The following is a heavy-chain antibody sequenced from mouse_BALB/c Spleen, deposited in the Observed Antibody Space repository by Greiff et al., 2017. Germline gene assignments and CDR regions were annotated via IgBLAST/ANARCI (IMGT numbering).Heavy chain of an antibody. Sequence: QVQLQQSGAELVRPGTSVKISCKASGYTFTNYWLGWVKQRPGHGLEWIGDIYPGGGYTNYNEKFKGKATLTAETSSSTAYMQLSSLTSEDSAVYVCARSGYDGGFDYWGQGTTLTVSS. V-gene: IGHV1-63*02. CDR2: IYPGGGYT. J-gene: IGHJ2*01. D-gene: IGHD2-14*01. CDR3: ARSGYDGGFDY. CDR1: GYTFTNYW.